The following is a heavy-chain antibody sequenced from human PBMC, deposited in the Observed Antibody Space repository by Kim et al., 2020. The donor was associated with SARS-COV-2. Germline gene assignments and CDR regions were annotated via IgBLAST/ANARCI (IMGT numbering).Heavy chain of an antibody. J-gene: IGHJ3*02. D-gene: IGHD3-9*01. CDR1: GGSISSYY. CDR3: ARDSLGDYDILTGYVHDAFDI. Sequence: SETLSLTCTASGGSISSYYWSWIRQPPGKGLEWIGYIYYSGSTNYNPSLKSRVTISVDTSKNQFSLKLSSVTAADTAVYYCARDSLGDYDILTGYVHDAFDIWGQGTMVTVSS. V-gene: IGHV4-59*01. CDR2: IYYSGST.